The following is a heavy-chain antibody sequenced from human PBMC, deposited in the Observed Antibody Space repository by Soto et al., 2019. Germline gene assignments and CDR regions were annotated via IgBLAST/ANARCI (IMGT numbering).Heavy chain of an antibody. CDR1: GFTFSSYG. J-gene: IGHJ6*02. CDR3: AKDGDYDFWSGYFSGKNTHHNLYGMDV. Sequence: GGSLRLSCAASGFTFSSYGMHWVRQAPGKGLEWVAVISYDGSNKYYADSVKGRFTISRDNSKNTLYLQMNSLRAEDTAVYYCAKDGDYDFWSGYFSGKNTHHNLYGMDVWGQGTTVTVSS. D-gene: IGHD3-3*01. CDR2: ISYDGSNK. V-gene: IGHV3-30*18.